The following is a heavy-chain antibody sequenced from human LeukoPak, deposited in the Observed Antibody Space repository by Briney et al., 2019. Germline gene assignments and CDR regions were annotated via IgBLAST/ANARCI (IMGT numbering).Heavy chain of an antibody. J-gene: IGHJ6*03. D-gene: IGHD3-10*01. V-gene: IGHV3-23*01. CDR2: LSGSGDST. CDR3: AKRYYYGSGSYYNHCYYMDV. Sequence: PGGSLRLSCAASGFTFSSYVMSWVRQAPGKGLEWVSALSGSGDSTYYADSVKGRFTISRDNSKNTLYLQMNGLRAEDTAVYYCAKRYYYGSGSYYNHCYYMDVWGKGTTVTVSS. CDR1: GFTFSSYV.